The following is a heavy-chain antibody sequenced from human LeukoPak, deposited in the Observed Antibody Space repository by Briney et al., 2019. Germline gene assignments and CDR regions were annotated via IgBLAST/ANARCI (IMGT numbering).Heavy chain of an antibody. CDR2: INAGNGNT. CDR3: ARDKEAGTMDY. Sequence: ASVKVSCKASGYTFTSYAMHWVRQAPGQRLEWMGWINAGNGNTKYSQKFQGRVTITRDTSASTAYMELSSLRSEDTAVYYCARDKEAGTMDYWGQGTLVTVSS. CDR1: GYTFTSYA. J-gene: IGHJ4*02. V-gene: IGHV1-3*01. D-gene: IGHD6-19*01.